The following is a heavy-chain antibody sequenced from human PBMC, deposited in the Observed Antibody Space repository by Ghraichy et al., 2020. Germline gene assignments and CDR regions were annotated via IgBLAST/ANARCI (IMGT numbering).Heavy chain of an antibody. V-gene: IGHV3-73*01. J-gene: IGHJ4*02. CDR2: IRGKSHNAAT. CDR3: TRLNCGGDCNDSDY. D-gene: IGHD2-21*02. Sequence: GGSLRLSCAASGFTFGASPLHWVRQASGGGLEWVGRIRGKSHNAATAYSPSLRGRISISREDLKNTAYLQINGLKIEDTAVYFCTRLNCGGDCNDSDYWGEGTVVTVSP. CDR1: GFTFGASP.